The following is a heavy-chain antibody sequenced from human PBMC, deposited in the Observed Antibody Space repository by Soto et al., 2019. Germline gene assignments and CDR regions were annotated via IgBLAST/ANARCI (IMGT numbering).Heavy chain of an antibody. D-gene: IGHD2-15*01. CDR3: ARDRGCSGGICYRDLGY. Sequence: EVQLVESGGGLVRPGGSLRLSCAASGFTFSSYSMSWVRQAPGKGLEWVSYISSTSNTIYYADSVKSRFTISRDNAKNSLYLHMNSLSAEDTAVYYCARDRGCSGGICYRDLGYWGQGTLVTVSS. J-gene: IGHJ4*02. V-gene: IGHV3-48*01. CDR1: GFTFSSYS. CDR2: ISSTSNTI.